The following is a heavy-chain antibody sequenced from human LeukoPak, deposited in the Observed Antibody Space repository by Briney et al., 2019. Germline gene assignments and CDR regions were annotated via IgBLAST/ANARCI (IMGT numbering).Heavy chain of an antibody. CDR2: INPSGGST. D-gene: IGHD3-10*01. J-gene: IGHJ5*02. Sequence: GASVKVSCKASGYTFTSYYMHWVRQAPGQGLEWMGIINPSGGSTSYAQKFQGRVTMTRDTSTSTAYMELSSLRSEDTAVYYCARHTGSGSYYNRFINWFDPWGQGTLVTVSS. CDR3: ARHTGSGSYYNRFINWFDP. V-gene: IGHV1-46*01. CDR1: GYTFTSYY.